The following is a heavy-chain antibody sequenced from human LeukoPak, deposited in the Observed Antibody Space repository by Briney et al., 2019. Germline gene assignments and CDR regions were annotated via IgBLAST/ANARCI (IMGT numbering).Heavy chain of an antibody. Sequence: PGGSLRLSRSASGLTFTTYSMSWVRQPPRKGLESVSAIRVSGGSTYYADSVKGRFTISRDDSKSTLYLQMNSLRAEDTAVYHCVTFYYDSSGSYVHYWGQGTLVTVSS. CDR3: VTFYYDSSGSYVHY. J-gene: IGHJ4*02. D-gene: IGHD3-22*01. CDR1: GLTFTTYS. CDR2: IRVSGGST. V-gene: IGHV3-23*01.